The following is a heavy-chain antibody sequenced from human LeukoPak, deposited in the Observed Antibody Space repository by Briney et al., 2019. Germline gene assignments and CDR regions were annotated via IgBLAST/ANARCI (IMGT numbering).Heavy chain of an antibody. CDR1: GGSFSGYY. J-gene: IGHJ3*02. CDR3: ARDGFSYGPPDAFDI. V-gene: IGHV4-34*01. Sequence: SETLSLTCAVYGGSFSGYYWSWIRQPPGKGLEWIGEINHSGSTNYNPSLKSRVTISVDTSKNQYSLKLSSVTAADTAVYYYARDGFSYGPPDAFDIWGQGTMVTVSS. CDR2: INHSGST. D-gene: IGHD3-10*01.